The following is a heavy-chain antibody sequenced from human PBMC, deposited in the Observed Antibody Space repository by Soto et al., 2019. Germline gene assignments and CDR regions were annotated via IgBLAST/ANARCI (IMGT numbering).Heavy chain of an antibody. CDR1: GYTFTSYG. CDR3: ARAPRSSWYAP. Sequence: SVKVSCKASGYTFTSYGISWVRQAPGQGLEWMGWIIPIFGTANYAQKFQGRVTITADESTSTAYMELRSLRSDDTAVYYCARAPRSSWYAPWGQGTLVTVSS. D-gene: IGHD6-13*01. CDR2: IIPIFGTA. V-gene: IGHV1-69*13. J-gene: IGHJ5*02.